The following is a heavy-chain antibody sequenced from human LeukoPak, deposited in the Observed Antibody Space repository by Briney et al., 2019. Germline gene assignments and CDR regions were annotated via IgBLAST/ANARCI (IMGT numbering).Heavy chain of an antibody. CDR3: ARDRTGAGLDY. D-gene: IGHD1-14*01. V-gene: IGHV3-7*03. CDR1: GFTFSSSW. CDR2: IRQDGNEK. J-gene: IGHJ4*02. Sequence: GGSLRLSCAASGFTFSSSWMSWVRRAPGKGLEWVANIRQDGNEKYFADSVKGRFTISRDNAKNSLFLQINSLRAEDTAVYYCARDRTGAGLDYWGQGTLVTVSS.